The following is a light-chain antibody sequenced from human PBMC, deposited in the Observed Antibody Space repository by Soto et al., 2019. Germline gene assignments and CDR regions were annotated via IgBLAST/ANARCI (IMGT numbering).Light chain of an antibody. CDR3: SSYTSGSTPL. V-gene: IGLV2-14*01. J-gene: IGLJ2*01. CDR2: DVS. CDR1: SSDVGGYNY. Sequence: QSALTQPASVSGSPGQSITISCTGTSSDVGGYNYVSWYQQHPGKAPKLMIYDVSNRPSGVSNRFSGSKSGNTDSLTISGLQAEDEADYYCSSYTSGSTPLFGGGTKVTVL.